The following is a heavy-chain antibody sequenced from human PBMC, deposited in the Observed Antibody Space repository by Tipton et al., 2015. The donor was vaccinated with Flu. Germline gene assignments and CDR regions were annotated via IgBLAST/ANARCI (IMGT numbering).Heavy chain of an antibody. CDR3: ARDLWNDRRAYYYYGVDV. V-gene: IGHV4-61*02. D-gene: IGHD1-1*01. Sequence: TLSLTCTVSGGSISSGSYYWSWIRQPAGKGLEWIGSIYYSGTTYYNPSLKSRVTISVDSSKNEFSLTLASLTAADTAVYYCARDLWNDRRAYYYYGVDVWGQGTTVTVSS. CDR2: IYYSGTT. CDR1: GGSISSGSYY. J-gene: IGHJ6*02.